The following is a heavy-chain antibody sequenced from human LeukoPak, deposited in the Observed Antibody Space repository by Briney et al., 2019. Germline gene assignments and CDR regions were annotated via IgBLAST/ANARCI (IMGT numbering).Heavy chain of an antibody. D-gene: IGHD6-19*01. CDR1: GFTFSTYS. J-gene: IGHJ4*02. CDR2: ITGSSRTI. CDR3: ARDRGTGWAIDY. Sequence: PGGSLRLSCAASGFTFSTYSMIWVRQAPGKGLEWIPYITGSSRTIYYADSVKGRFTISRDKAKNSLFLQMNSLRDEDTAIYYCARDRGTGWAIDYWGQGTLVTVSS. V-gene: IGHV3-48*02.